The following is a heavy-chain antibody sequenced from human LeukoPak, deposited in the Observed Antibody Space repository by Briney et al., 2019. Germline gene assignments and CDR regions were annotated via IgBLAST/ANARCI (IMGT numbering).Heavy chain of an antibody. D-gene: IGHD3-10*01. CDR1: GGSISSSSYY. V-gene: IGHV4-39*01. Sequence: MTSETLALTCTVSGGSISSSSYYWGWIRQPPGKGLEWIGSIYYSGSTYYNPSLKSRVTISVDTSKNQFSLKLSSVTAADTAVYYCARRYGSGTHYNWFDPWGQGTLVTVSS. J-gene: IGHJ5*02. CDR2: IYYSGST. CDR3: ARRYGSGTHYNWFDP.